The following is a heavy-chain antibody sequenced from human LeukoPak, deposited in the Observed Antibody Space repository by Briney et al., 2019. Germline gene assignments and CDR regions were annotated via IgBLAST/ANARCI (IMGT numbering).Heavy chain of an antibody. V-gene: IGHV3-72*01. D-gene: IGHD3-10*01. Sequence: PGGSLRLSCAASGFTFSDHYMDWVRQAPGKGLEWVGRTRNKANSYTTEYAASVKGRFTISRDDSKNSLYLQMNSLKTEDTAVYYCARGSMDRGVDYWGQGTLVTVSS. CDR2: TRNKANSYTT. CDR1: GFTFSDHY. J-gene: IGHJ4*02. CDR3: ARGSMDRGVDY.